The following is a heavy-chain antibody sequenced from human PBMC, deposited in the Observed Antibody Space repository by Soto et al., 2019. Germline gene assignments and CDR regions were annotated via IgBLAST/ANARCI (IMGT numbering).Heavy chain of an antibody. CDR3: ARGEARGSGGALIDY. J-gene: IGHJ4*02. CDR2: IIPIFGTA. V-gene: IGHV1-69*12. CDR1: GGTFSSYA. D-gene: IGHD3-10*01. Sequence: QVQLVQSGAEVKKPGSSVKVSCKASGGTFSSYAISWVRQAPGQGLEWMGGIIPIFGTANYAQKFQGRVTITADESTSPAYMGRSSLRSEDPAVYYCARGEARGSGGALIDYWGQGTLVTVSS.